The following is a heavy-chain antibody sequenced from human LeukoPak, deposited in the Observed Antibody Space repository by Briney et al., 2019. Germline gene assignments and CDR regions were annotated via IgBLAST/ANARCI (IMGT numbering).Heavy chain of an antibody. Sequence: GGSLRLSCAASGFTFSSYSMNWVRQAPWKGLEWVSSISSSSSYIYYADSVKGRFTISRDNAKNSLYLQMNSLRAEDTAVYYCAREQRSGNTSWGQGTLATVSS. D-gene: IGHD1-26*01. CDR2: ISSSSSYI. CDR1: GFTFSSYS. J-gene: IGHJ4*02. V-gene: IGHV3-21*01. CDR3: AREQRSGNTS.